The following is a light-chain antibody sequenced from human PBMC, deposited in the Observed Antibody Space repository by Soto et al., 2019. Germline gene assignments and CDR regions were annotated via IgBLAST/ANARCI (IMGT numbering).Light chain of an antibody. V-gene: IGKV3-15*01. CDR2: GAP. CDR3: QQYRSWPRT. J-gene: IGKJ1*01. CDR1: QSVDIN. Sequence: EIVLTQSPATLSVSPGERVTLSCRASQSVDINLAWYQQKPGQAPRLLIYGAPTRATDMPGRFSGRGAGAEFTLTISSLQSEDFAVYYCQQYRSWPRTFGQGTKVDIK.